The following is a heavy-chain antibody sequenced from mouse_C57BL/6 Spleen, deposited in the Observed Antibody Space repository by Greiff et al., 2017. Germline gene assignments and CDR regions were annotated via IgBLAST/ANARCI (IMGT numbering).Heavy chain of an antibody. CDR3: ARDWALYAMDY. J-gene: IGHJ4*01. D-gene: IGHD4-1*01. V-gene: IGHV5-4*01. Sequence: EVQGVESGGGLVKPGGSLKLSCAASGFTFSSYAMSWVRQTPEKRLEWVATISDGGSYTYYPDNVKGRFTISRANAKNNLYLQMSHLKSEDTAMYYCARDWALYAMDYWGQGTSVTVSS. CDR1: GFTFSSYA. CDR2: ISDGGSYT.